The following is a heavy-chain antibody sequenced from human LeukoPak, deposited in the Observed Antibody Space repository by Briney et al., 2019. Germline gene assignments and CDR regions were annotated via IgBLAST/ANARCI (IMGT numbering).Heavy chain of an antibody. D-gene: IGHD2-15*01. CDR3: AKSRDYYCSGGSCRDY. CDR2: ISWNSGSI. Sequence: PGRSLRLSCAASGFTFDDYGMHWVRQAPGKGLEWVSGISWNSGSIGYADSVKGRFTISRDNSKNTLYLQMNSLRAEDTAVYYCAKSRDYYCSGGSCRDYWGQGTLVTVSS. V-gene: IGHV3-9*01. J-gene: IGHJ4*02. CDR1: GFTFDDYG.